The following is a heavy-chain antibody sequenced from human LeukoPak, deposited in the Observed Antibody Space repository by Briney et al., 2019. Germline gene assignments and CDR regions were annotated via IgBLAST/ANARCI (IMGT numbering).Heavy chain of an antibody. CDR2: ISAYNDNT. CDR1: GGTFSSYG. D-gene: IGHD6-19*01. V-gene: IGHV1-18*01. J-gene: IGHJ4*02. Sequence: ASVKVSCKASGGTFSSYGISWVRQAPGQGLEWMGWISAYNDNTNYAQKLQGRVTMTTDTSTSTAYMELRSLRSDDTAVYYCARTHLSIAVAGNYDYWGQGTLVTVSS. CDR3: ARTHLSIAVAGNYDY.